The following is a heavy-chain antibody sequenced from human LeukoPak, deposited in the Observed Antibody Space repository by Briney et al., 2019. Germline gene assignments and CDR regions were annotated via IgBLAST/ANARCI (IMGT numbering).Heavy chain of an antibody. D-gene: IGHD1-14*01. CDR2: ISYDGSNK. CDR3: AKPDRDDYYFDY. Sequence: GGSLRLSCAASGFTFSNYWMNWVRQAPGKGLEWVAVISYDGSNKYYADSVKGRFTISRDNSKNTLYLQMNSLRAEDTAVYYCAKPDRDDYYFDYWGQGTLVTVSS. V-gene: IGHV3-30*18. J-gene: IGHJ4*02. CDR1: GFTFSNYW.